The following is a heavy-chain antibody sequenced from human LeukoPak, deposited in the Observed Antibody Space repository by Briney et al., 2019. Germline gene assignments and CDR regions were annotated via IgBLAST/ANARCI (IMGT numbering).Heavy chain of an antibody. V-gene: IGHV3-NL1*01. CDR3: ARRGDGGRSFDY. J-gene: IGHJ4*02. Sequence: GGSLRLSCAASGFTFSSYGMHWVRQAPGKGLEWVSLIYGGGNTYYADSVKGRFTISRDNSKNTLYLQMNSLRAEDTAVYYCARRGDGGRSFDYWGQGTLVTVSS. CDR2: IYGGGNT. D-gene: IGHD4-23*01. CDR1: GFTFSSYG.